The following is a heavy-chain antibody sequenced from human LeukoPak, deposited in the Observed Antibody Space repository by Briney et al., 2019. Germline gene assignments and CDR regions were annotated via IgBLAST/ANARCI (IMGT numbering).Heavy chain of an antibody. V-gene: IGHV3-30*02. CDR2: IWYGGSNK. D-gene: IGHD1-26*01. CDR3: AKDHSGSYNMDV. J-gene: IGHJ6*03. Sequence: GGSLRLSCAASGFIFSSYGMHWVRQAPGKGLEWVAVIWYGGSNKYHADSVKGRFTISRDNSKNTLYLQMNSLRAEDTAVYYCAKDHSGSYNMDVWGKGTTVTVSS. CDR1: GFIFSSYG.